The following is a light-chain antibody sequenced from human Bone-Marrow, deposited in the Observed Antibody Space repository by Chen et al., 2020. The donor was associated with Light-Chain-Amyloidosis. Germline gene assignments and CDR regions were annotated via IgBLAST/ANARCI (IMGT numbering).Light chain of an antibody. Sequence: SYELTQPPSVSASPGQTARLTCSGDDLPTKYAYWYQQKPGQAPVLVIHRDSERPSGISERFSGSISGTTATLTISGVQAEDEADYHCQSADSSGTYEVIFGGGTKLTVL. CDR1: DLPTKY. V-gene: IGLV3-25*03. CDR2: RDS. CDR3: QSADSSGTYEVI. J-gene: IGLJ2*01.